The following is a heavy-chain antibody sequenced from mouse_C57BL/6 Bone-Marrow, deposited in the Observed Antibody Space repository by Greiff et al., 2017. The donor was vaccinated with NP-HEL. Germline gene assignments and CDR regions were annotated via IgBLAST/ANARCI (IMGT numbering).Heavy chain of an antibody. CDR2: ISDSGST. D-gene: IGHD1-1*01. V-gene: IGHV3-8*01. J-gene: IGHJ1*03. CDR3: ARYASVGSSYRWDFDD. Sequence: EVQLQESGPGLAKPSQTLSLTCSVTGYSIPSDYWNWVRKFPGNKLEYMGYISDSGSTYYNPSLKSRISITRDTSKNQYYLQLHSVTTEDTATYYCARYASVGSSYRWDFDDWGKGTTVTVSS. CDR1: GYSIPSDY.